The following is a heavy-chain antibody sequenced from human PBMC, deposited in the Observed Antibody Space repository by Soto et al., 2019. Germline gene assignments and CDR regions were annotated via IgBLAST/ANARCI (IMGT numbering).Heavy chain of an antibody. V-gene: IGHV3-21*01. J-gene: IGHJ5*02. CDR2: ITTTSSYI. D-gene: IGHD3-10*02. CDR3: VWSGPAPMLRHNWVDP. CDR1: GFTFTTYD. Sequence: EVQLVESGGGLVKPGGSLRLSCAASGFTFTTYDMNWVRQAPGKGLEWVSSITTTSSYIYYADSVRGRFTLSGDNAKNSLLLQMDSLRAADTAVYNGVWSGPAPMLRHNWVDPWGQGTLVTVSS.